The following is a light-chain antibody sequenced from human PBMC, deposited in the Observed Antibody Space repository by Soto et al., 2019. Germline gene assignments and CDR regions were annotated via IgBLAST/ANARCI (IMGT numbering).Light chain of an antibody. Sequence: DIQITQSNSTLSGSVGDRVTITCRASQNVGSWVAWYQQKPGGAPRLLIYDAYSLEEGVPRRFSGSRSGTEFTLTISTLQPDDFATYYCQQYDTYSQNIFGPGTKVDIK. CDR3: QQYDTYSQNI. CDR1: QNVGSW. CDR2: DAY. J-gene: IGKJ3*01. V-gene: IGKV1-5*01.